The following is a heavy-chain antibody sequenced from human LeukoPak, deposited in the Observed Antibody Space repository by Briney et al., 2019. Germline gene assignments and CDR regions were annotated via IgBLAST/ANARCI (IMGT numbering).Heavy chain of an antibody. CDR3: ATSSSYD. V-gene: IGHV3-21*01. CDR2: ISSSSSYI. Sequence: GGSLRLSCVASGFTFSTYAMSWVRQAPGKGLEWVSSISSSSSYIYYADSVKGRFTISRDNAKNSLYLQMHSLRADDTAVYYCATSSSYDWGQGTLVTVSS. J-gene: IGHJ4*02. D-gene: IGHD6-13*01. CDR1: GFTFSTYA.